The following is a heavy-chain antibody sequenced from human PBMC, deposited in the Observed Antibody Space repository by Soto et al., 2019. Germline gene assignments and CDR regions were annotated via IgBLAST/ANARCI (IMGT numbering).Heavy chain of an antibody. CDR3: ARDLHDYVSFRFDP. D-gene: IGHD3-16*01. J-gene: IGHJ5*02. V-gene: IGHV3-21*01. CDR2: ISTSSGYR. Sequence: EVQLVESGGGLVKPGGSLRLSCAASGFTFSNYSMNWVRQAPGKGLEWVSSISTSSGYRYYADSVKGRFTISRDNAKKSLYLQMTSLRAEDTAVYYCARDLHDYVSFRFDPWGQGTLVTVSS. CDR1: GFTFSNYS.